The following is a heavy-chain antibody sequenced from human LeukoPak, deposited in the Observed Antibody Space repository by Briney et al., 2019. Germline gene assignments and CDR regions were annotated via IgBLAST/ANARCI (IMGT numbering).Heavy chain of an antibody. V-gene: IGHV7-4-1*02. Sequence: ASVKVSCKASGYTFTSYAMNWVRQAPGQGLEWMGWINTNTGNPTYAQGFTGRFVFSLDTSVSTAYLQISSLKAEDTAVYYCARVSAEGAYYYYMDVWGKGTTVTVSS. J-gene: IGHJ6*03. CDR2: INTNTGNP. CDR3: ARVSAEGAYYYYMDV. D-gene: IGHD6-13*01. CDR1: GYTFTSYA.